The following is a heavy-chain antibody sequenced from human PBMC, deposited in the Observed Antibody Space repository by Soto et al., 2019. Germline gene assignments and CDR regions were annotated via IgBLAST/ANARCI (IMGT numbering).Heavy chain of an antibody. Sequence: SGPTLVNPTQTLTLTCTFSGFSLSTSGVGVGWIRQPPGKALEWLALIYGDYDKRYSPSLKSRLTITKDNSKNQVVLTMTNMDPVDTATYYCARHGPVTTWYYFDYWGQGTLVTVSS. CDR1: GFSLSTSGVG. D-gene: IGHD4-17*01. CDR2: IYGDYDK. V-gene: IGHV2-5*02. CDR3: ARHGPVTTWYYFDY. J-gene: IGHJ4*02.